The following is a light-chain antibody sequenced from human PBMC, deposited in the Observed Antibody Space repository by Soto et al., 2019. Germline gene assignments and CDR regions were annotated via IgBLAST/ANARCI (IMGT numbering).Light chain of an antibody. CDR3: HDLSSYPIT. J-gene: IGKJ4*01. Sequence: IQLTQSPSSLSASVGDRVTITCRASQGISSYLAWYQQKPGKAPKLLIYAASTLQSGVPSRFSGSGSGTDFTLTITSLQPDDFATYSYHDLSSYPITLGGGT. V-gene: IGKV1-9*01. CDR1: QGISSY. CDR2: AAS.